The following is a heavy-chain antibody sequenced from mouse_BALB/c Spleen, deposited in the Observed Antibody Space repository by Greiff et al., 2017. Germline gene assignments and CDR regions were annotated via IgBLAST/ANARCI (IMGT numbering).Heavy chain of an antibody. D-gene: IGHD2-14*01. CDR2: ISDGGSYT. V-gene: IGHV5-4*02. CDR1: GFTFSDYY. Sequence: EVMLVESGGGLVKPGGSLKLSCAASGFTFSDYYMYWVRQTPEKRLEWVATISDGGSYTYYPDSVKGRFTISRDNAKNNLYLQMSSLKSEDTAMYYCARAYYRYDEDYAMDYWGQGTSVTVSS. CDR3: ARAYYRYDEDYAMDY. J-gene: IGHJ4*01.